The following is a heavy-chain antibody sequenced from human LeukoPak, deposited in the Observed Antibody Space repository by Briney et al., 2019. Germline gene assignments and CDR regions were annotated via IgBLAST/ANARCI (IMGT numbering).Heavy chain of an antibody. CDR2: IKSDGSTT. CDR3: ARVVDTHFDY. CDR1: GFTFSNYW. V-gene: IGHV3-74*01. Sequence: GGSLRLSCAASGFTFSNYWMHWLRQSPGKGLVWVSRIKSDGSTTTYADSVKGRFTISGDNAKNTLYLQMNSLRAEDTAVYYCARVVDTHFDYWGQGTLVTVSS. D-gene: IGHD5-18*01. J-gene: IGHJ4*02.